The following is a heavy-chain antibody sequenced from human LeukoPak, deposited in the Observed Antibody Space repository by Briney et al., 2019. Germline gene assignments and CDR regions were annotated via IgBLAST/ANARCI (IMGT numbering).Heavy chain of an antibody. CDR2: TSTSGGSA. V-gene: IGHV3-23*01. Sequence: GGSLRLSCAASGCTFSNNAMSWVRQAPGKGLEWVSATSTSGGSAYYADSVKGRFTISRDNSKNTLYLQMDSLRADDTAVYYCARYSGSYYYPPAWDLWGQGTLVTVSS. J-gene: IGHJ4*02. CDR1: GCTFSNNA. CDR3: ARYSGSYYYPPAWDL. D-gene: IGHD1-26*01.